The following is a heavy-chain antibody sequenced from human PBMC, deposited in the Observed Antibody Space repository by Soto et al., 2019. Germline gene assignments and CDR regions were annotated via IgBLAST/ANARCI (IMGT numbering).Heavy chain of an antibody. CDR1: GYTCSNYG. Sequence: ASLKVSCKTSGYTCSNYGIIWVRQAPGQPLEWLGWISLYSDGTNYAQKFQGRVSMTTDTSTTTAYMELRSLRSDDTAVYSCARVVPGAEAWFGPWGQGTLVTVSS. CDR3: ARVVPGAEAWFGP. V-gene: IGHV1-18*01. J-gene: IGHJ5*02. CDR2: ISLYSDGT.